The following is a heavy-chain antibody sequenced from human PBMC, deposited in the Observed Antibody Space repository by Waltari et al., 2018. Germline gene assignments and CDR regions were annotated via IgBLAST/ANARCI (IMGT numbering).Heavy chain of an antibody. CDR3: ARVLLGKDIVVVVAATPDY. Sequence: QVQLVQSGAEVKKPGASVKVSCKASGYTFTSYGISWARQAPGQGLEWMGWISAYNGNTNYAQKLQGRVTMTTDTSTSTACMELRSLRSDDTAVYYCARVLLGKDIVVVVAATPDYWGQGTLVTVSS. CDR2: ISAYNGNT. J-gene: IGHJ4*02. CDR1: GYTFTSYG. V-gene: IGHV1-18*01. D-gene: IGHD2-15*01.